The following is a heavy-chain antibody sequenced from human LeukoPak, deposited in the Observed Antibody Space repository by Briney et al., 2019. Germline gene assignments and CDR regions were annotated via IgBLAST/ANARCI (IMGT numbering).Heavy chain of an antibody. CDR2: ISDDGINK. D-gene: IGHD5-18*01. V-gene: IGHV3-30-3*01. CDR3: ARGYGDWFDP. Sequence: PGRTLRLSCAVSGFTFSSYVMHWVRQAPCTGLEWVAVISDDGINKYYADYVRGRFTISRDNSKSALFLQLNSLRAEDTALYYCARGYGDWFDPWGQGTLVSVSS. J-gene: IGHJ5*02. CDR1: GFTFSSYV.